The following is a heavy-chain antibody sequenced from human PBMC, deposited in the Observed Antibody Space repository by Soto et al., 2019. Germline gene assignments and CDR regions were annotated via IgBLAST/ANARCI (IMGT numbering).Heavy chain of an antibody. CDR2: IYYSGST. CDR3: ARSGRLRHFDL. D-gene: IGHD3-16*01. J-gene: IGHJ2*01. CDR1: GGSISSGGYY. V-gene: IGHV4-31*03. Sequence: SEILSLTCTVSGGSISSGGYYWSWIRQHPGKGLEWIGYIYYSGSTYYNPSLKSRVTISVDTSKNQFSLKLSSVTAADTAVYYCARSGRLRHFDLWGRGTLVTVSS.